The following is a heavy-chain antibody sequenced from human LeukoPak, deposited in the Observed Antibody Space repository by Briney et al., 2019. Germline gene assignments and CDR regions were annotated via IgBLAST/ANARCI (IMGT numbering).Heavy chain of an antibody. CDR1: GFTFDDYA. CDR2: ISWNSGSI. Sequence: PGGSLRLSRAASGFTFDDYAMHWVRQAPGKGLEWVSGISWNSGSIGYADSVKGRFTISRDNNKNSLYLLMNSLRTEDTALYHCAKGPGGIIDYWGQGTLVTVSS. D-gene: IGHD4-23*01. V-gene: IGHV3-9*01. J-gene: IGHJ4*02. CDR3: AKGPGGIIDY.